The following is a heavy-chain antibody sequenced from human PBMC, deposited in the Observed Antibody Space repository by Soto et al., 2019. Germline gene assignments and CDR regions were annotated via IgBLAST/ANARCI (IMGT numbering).Heavy chain of an antibody. CDR1: GFTFSSYS. Sequence: EVQLVESGGGLVQPGGSLRLSCAASGFTFSSYSMNWVRQAPGKGLEWVSYISSSSSTIYYADSVKGRFTISRDNAKNSLYLQMNSLRAEDTAVYYCAIDLNYRPFDYWGQGTLVTVSS. CDR3: AIDLNYRPFDY. D-gene: IGHD1-7*01. J-gene: IGHJ4*02. V-gene: IGHV3-48*01. CDR2: ISSSSSTI.